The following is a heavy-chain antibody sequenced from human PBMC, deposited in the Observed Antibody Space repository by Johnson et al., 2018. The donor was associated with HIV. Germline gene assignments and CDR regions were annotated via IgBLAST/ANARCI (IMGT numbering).Heavy chain of an antibody. D-gene: IGHD7-27*01. V-gene: IGHV3-30*04. CDR2: ISYDGVNK. CDR3: ARDLTNWGVGDAFDI. J-gene: IGHJ3*02. Sequence: QVHLVESGGGVVQPGRSLRLSCAASGFTFSSYAMHWVRQAPGEGLEWVAVISYDGVNKYYADSVKGRFTISRDNSKNTLYLQMNSLRAEDTAVYYCARDLTNWGVGDAFDIWGQGTMVTVSS. CDR1: GFTFSSYA.